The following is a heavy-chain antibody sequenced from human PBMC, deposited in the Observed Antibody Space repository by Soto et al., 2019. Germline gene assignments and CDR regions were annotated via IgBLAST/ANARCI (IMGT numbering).Heavy chain of an antibody. D-gene: IGHD1-20*01. CDR1: GCSIGSYY. J-gene: IGHJ6*02. Sequence: SETLSLTCPVSGCSIGSYYWSWIRQPAGKGLEWIGRIYTSGSTNYNPSLKSRVTMSVDTSKNQFSLKLSSVTAADTAVYYCARDKGRITNYYYYGMDVWGQGTTVTVSS. CDR3: ARDKGRITNYYYYGMDV. CDR2: IYTSGST. V-gene: IGHV4-4*07.